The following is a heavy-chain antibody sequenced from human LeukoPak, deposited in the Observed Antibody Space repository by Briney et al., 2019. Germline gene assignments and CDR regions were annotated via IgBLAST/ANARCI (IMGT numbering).Heavy chain of an antibody. CDR3: ASDRTGSYDWFDP. V-gene: IGHV3-74*01. CDR1: GFTFSSYW. J-gene: IGHJ5*02. CDR2: INSDESRT. D-gene: IGHD3-16*01. Sequence: GGSLRLSCAVSGFTFSSYWMHWVRQAPGKGLVWVSRINSDESRTTYADSVKGRFTISRDNAKNTLYLQMNSLRAEDTAVYYCASDRTGSYDWFDPWAREPWSPSPQ.